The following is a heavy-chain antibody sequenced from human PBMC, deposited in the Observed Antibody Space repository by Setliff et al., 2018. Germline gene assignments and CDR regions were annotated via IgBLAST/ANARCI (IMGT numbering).Heavy chain of an antibody. Sequence: RASVKVSCKASGYTFTSYGISWVRQAPGQGLEWMGWISAYNGNNIYAQNLQGRVTMTTDTSTSTAYMELRSLTSDDTAVYYCARRPRAVYGSGRRNWFLDYWGQGTLVTVSS. J-gene: IGHJ4*02. D-gene: IGHD3-10*01. CDR2: ISAYNGNN. CDR3: ARRPRAVYGSGRRNWFLDY. V-gene: IGHV1-18*01. CDR1: GYTFTSYG.